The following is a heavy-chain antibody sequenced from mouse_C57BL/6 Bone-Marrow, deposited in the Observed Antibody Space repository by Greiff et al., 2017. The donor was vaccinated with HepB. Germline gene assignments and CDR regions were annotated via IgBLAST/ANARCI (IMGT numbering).Heavy chain of an antibody. Sequence: EVQLQQSGPVLVKPGASVKMSCKASGYTFTDYYMNWVKQSHGKSLEWIGVINPYNGGTSYNQKFKGKATLTVDKSSSTAYMELNSLTSEDSAVYYCARWDYGYGSSFSHWGQGTTLTVSS. J-gene: IGHJ2*01. CDR3: ARWDYGYGSSFSH. CDR1: GYTFTDYY. CDR2: INPYNGGT. V-gene: IGHV1-19*01. D-gene: IGHD1-1*01.